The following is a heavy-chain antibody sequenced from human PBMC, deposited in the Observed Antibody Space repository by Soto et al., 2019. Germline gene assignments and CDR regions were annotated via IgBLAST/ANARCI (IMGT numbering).Heavy chain of an antibody. J-gene: IGHJ4*02. CDR1: GFTFTNFA. CDR2: ISGGGEVT. V-gene: IGHV3-23*01. D-gene: IGHD3-16*01. Sequence: EVQLLESGGGLIQPGGSLTLSCAGSGFTFTNFAMSWVRQAPGKGLEWVSTISGGGEVTFYADSVKGRFTISSDNSKNTVYLQMKSLRADDTAVYFCAEADFGAMGDWGQGSLVTVSS. CDR3: AEADFGAMGD.